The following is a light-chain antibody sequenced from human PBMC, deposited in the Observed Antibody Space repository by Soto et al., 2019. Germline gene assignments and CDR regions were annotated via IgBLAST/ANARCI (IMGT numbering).Light chain of an antibody. Sequence: EIVLTQSPGTLSLSPGERATLSCRASQSISSNYLAWYQQKPGQAPRLVIYGASSRATGIPDRFSGSGSGTYFTLTITRLEPEDFGVYYWQQYGSSPPLTFGGGTKVEIK. J-gene: IGKJ4*01. V-gene: IGKV3-20*01. CDR2: GAS. CDR1: QSISSNY. CDR3: QQYGSSPPLT.